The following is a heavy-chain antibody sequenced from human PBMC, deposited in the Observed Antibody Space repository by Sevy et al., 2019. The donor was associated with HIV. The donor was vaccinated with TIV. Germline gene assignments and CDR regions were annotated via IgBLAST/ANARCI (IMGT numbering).Heavy chain of an antibody. Sequence: GGSLRLSCAASGFTFAKYSMSWLRQAPGKGLEWVSTFSFGCGRIDYADSVKGRFTISRDDSKNTLYLQMNSLRAEDSATYFCAREGCTQPHDYWGQGTLVTVSS. V-gene: IGHV3-23*01. CDR3: AREGCTQPHDY. J-gene: IGHJ4*02. CDR1: GFTFAKYS. CDR2: FSFGCGRI.